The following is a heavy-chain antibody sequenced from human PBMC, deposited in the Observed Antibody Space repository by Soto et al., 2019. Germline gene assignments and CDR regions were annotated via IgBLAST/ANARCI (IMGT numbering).Heavy chain of an antibody. CDR1: GDSVSSNSAA. Sequence: SQTLSLTCAISGDSVSSNSAAWNWVRQSPSRGLEWLGRTYYRYKWVYDYAESVKSRISIKPATSKNQICLHLNFVTPEDRAVYYCANWGMDVGGPGTTVTVPS. CDR2: TYYRYKWVY. V-gene: IGHV6-1*01. CDR3: ANWGMDV. D-gene: IGHD1-1*01. J-gene: IGHJ6*02.